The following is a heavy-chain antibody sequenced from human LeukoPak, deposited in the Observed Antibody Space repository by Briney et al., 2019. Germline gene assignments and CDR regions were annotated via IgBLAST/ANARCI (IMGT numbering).Heavy chain of an antibody. V-gene: IGHV3-30*03. Sequence: GRSLRLSCAASGFTFSSYGMHWVRQAPGKGLEWVAVISYDGSNKYYADSVKGRFTISRDNSKNTLYLQMNSLRAEDTAVYYCASSVVSGYWGQGTLVTVSS. D-gene: IGHD4-23*01. CDR2: ISYDGSNK. J-gene: IGHJ4*02. CDR1: GFTFSSYG. CDR3: ASSVVSGY.